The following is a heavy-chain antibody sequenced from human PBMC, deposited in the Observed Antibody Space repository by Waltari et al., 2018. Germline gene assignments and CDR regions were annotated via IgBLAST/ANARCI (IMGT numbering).Heavy chain of an antibody. J-gene: IGHJ5*02. D-gene: IGHD2-15*01. CDR3: ARDPCSGGSCPLS. CDR2: SSRSSGYI. V-gene: IGHV3-21*01. Sequence: EVQLVESGGGLVKPGGSLRLSCAASGFTFSSYSMNWVRQAPGKGLEWVQSSSRSSGYIYYADSVKGRFTISRDNAKNSLYLQMNSLRAEDTAVYYCARDPCSGGSCPLSWGQGTLVTVSS. CDR1: GFTFSSYS.